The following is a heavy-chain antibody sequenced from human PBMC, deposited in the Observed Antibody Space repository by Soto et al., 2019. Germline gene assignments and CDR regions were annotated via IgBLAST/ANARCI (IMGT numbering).Heavy chain of an antibody. J-gene: IGHJ6*02. Sequence: PGGSLRLSCAASGFTFSGYGMHWVRQAPGKGLEWVAVISYDGSNKYYADSVKGRFTISRDNSKNTLYLLMNSLRAEDTAVYYCAKDRKYQLLRSVGDHYYGMEVWGQGTTVTVSS. V-gene: IGHV3-30*18. D-gene: IGHD2-2*01. CDR3: AKDRKYQLLRSVGDHYYGMEV. CDR1: GFTFSGYG. CDR2: ISYDGSNK.